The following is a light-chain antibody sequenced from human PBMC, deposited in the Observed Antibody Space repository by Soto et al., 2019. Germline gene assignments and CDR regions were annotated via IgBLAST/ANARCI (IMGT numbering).Light chain of an antibody. CDR1: QTISSW. CDR3: QHYNSYSEA. J-gene: IGKJ1*01. V-gene: IGKV1-5*03. Sequence: DIQMTQSPSTLSGSVGDRVTITCRASQTISSWLAWYQQKPGKAPKLLIYKASTLKSGVPSRFSGSGSATEFTLTISSLQPDDFVTYYCQHYNSYSEAVGQGTKVDSK. CDR2: KAS.